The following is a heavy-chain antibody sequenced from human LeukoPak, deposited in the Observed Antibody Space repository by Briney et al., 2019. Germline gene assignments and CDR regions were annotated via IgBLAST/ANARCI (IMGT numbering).Heavy chain of an antibody. D-gene: IGHD3-22*01. CDR1: GFTFSSYA. J-gene: IGHJ4*02. CDR2: ISGSGGST. CDR3: AKDSGNDSSGYYYGDLGY. V-gene: IGHV3-23*01. Sequence: GGSLRLSCAASGFTFSSYAMSWVRQAPGKGLEWVSAISGSGGSTYYADSVKGRFTISRDNSKNTLYLQMNSLRAEDTAVYYCAKDSGNDSSGYYYGDLGYWGQGTLVTVSS.